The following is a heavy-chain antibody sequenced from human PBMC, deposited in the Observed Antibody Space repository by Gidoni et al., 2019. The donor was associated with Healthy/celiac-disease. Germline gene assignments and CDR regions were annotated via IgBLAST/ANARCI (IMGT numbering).Heavy chain of an antibody. CDR3: AKDPRPDSGSSYYYYGMDV. Sequence: EVQLLESGGGLVQPGGSLRLSCAASGFTFSSYALAWVRQAPGKGLEGVSAISGSGGSTYYADSVKGRFTISRDNSKNTLYLQMNSLRAEDTAVYYCAKDPRPDSGSSYYYYGMDVWGQGTTVTVSS. V-gene: IGHV3-23*01. CDR2: ISGSGGST. CDR1: GFTFSSYA. D-gene: IGHD1-26*01. J-gene: IGHJ6*02.